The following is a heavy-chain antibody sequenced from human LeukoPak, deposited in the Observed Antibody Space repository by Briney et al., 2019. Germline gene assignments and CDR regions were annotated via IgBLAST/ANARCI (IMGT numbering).Heavy chain of an antibody. Sequence: SQTLSLTCAISGDSVSSDTAAWNWIRQSPSRGLEWLGRTYYRSKWYNDYALSVRGRITINPDTSENQFSLQLNSVTPEDTAVYYCARGDQAFDYWGQGTLVTVSS. CDR2: TYYRSKWYN. CDR1: GDSVSSDTAA. V-gene: IGHV6-1*01. CDR3: ARGDQAFDY. J-gene: IGHJ4*02. D-gene: IGHD2-2*01.